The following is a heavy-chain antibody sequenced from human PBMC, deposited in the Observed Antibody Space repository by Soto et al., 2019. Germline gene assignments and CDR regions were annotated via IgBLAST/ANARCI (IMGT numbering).Heavy chain of an antibody. CDR2: IIPIFGTA. CDR1: GYTFTSYG. Sequence: QVQLVQSGAEVKKPGASVKVSCKASGYTFTSYGISWVRQAPGQGLEWMGGIIPIFGTANYAQKFQGRVTITADESTSTAYMELSSLRSEDTAVYYCARTGTNSGGYYYYGMDVWGQGTTVTVSS. V-gene: IGHV1-69*13. J-gene: IGHJ6*02. CDR3: ARTGTNSGGYYYYGMDV. D-gene: IGHD1-7*01.